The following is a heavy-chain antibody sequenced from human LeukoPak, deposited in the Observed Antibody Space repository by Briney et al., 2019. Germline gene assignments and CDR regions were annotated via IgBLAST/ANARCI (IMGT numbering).Heavy chain of an antibody. CDR3: ARDTTGSSLDY. J-gene: IGHJ4*02. CDR2: IHTSGST. Sequence: SQTLSLTCTVPGGSISSGSYYWSWIRHPAGKGLEWIGRIHTSGSTNYNPSLKSRVTISVDTSKNQFSLKLSSVTAADTAVYYCARDTTGSSLDYWGQGTLVTVSS. V-gene: IGHV4-61*02. D-gene: IGHD1-26*01. CDR1: GGSISSGSYY.